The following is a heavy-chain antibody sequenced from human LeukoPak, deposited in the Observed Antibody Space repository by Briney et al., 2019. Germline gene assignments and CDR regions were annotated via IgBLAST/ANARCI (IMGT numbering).Heavy chain of an antibody. J-gene: IGHJ4*02. CDR3: VRGDGDLFDF. D-gene: IGHD4-17*01. Sequence: GGSLRLSCAASGFTFRTYNMNWVRQAPGKGLEWVSFISKASTKIYYGDSVRGRFTISRDNAKNSIHLQMGSLRVEDTAVYYCVRGDGDLFDFWGQGTLVSVSS. V-gene: IGHV3-21*06. CDR1: GFTFRTYN. CDR2: ISKASTKI.